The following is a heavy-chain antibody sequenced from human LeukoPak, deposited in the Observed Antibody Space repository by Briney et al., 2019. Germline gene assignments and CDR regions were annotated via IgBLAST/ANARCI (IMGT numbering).Heavy chain of an antibody. D-gene: IGHD6-13*01. CDR3: AKRTIAAAGTAGY. CDR1: GFTFSSSA. J-gene: IGHJ4*02. CDR2: ISSSGAAT. V-gene: IGHV3-23*01. Sequence: GGSLRLSCAASGFTFSSSAMSWVRQVPGKGLEWVAVISSSGAATYYADSVKGRFTISRDNSRNTLYLQMNSLRAEDTAVYYCAKRTIAAAGTAGYWGQGTLVTVSS.